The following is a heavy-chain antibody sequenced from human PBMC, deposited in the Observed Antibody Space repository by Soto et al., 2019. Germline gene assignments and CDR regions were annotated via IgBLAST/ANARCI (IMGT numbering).Heavy chain of an antibody. D-gene: IGHD4-17*01. CDR1: GGTFSSYT. Sequence: QVQLVQSGAEVKKPGSSVKVSCKASGGTFSSYTISWVRQAPGQGLEWMGRIIPILGIANYAQKFQGRVTITADKSTSTAYMELSSLRSEDTAVYYCASPHDYGEPFDYWGQGTLVTVSS. V-gene: IGHV1-69*02. J-gene: IGHJ4*02. CDR3: ASPHDYGEPFDY. CDR2: IIPILGIA.